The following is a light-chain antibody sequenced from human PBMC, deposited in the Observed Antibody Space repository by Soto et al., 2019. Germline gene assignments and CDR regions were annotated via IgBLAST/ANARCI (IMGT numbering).Light chain of an antibody. V-gene: IGKV3-11*01. J-gene: IGKJ4*01. Sequence: EIVLTQSPATLSLSPGERATLSCSASQSVGSYLAWYQQKPGQAPRLLIYDASHRATGIPARFSGTGSGTDFTLTISSLEPEDFAIYHCLQRAIWPLTFGGGAKVESK. CDR3: LQRAIWPLT. CDR1: QSVGSY. CDR2: DAS.